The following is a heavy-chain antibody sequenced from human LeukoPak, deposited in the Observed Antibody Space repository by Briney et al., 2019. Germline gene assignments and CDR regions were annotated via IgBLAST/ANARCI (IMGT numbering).Heavy chain of an antibody. Sequence: ASVKVSCKASGYTFTGYYMHWVRQAPGQGLEWMGWINPNSGGTNYAQKFQGWVTMTRDTSISTAYMELSRLRSDDTAVYYCARGGLLWFGEFYFDYWGQGTLVTVSS. J-gene: IGHJ4*02. V-gene: IGHV1-2*04. CDR3: ARGGLLWFGEFYFDY. CDR1: GYTFTGYY. CDR2: INPNSGGT. D-gene: IGHD3-10*01.